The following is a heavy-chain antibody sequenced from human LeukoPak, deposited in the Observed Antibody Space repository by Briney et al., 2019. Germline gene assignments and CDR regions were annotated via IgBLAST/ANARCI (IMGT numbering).Heavy chain of an antibody. D-gene: IGHD4-17*01. J-gene: IGHJ4*02. CDR1: GFTFSSYA. Sequence: GGSLRLSCAASGFTFSSYAMHWVRQAPGKGLEWVAVIWYDGSNKYYADSVKGRFTISRDNSKNTLYLQMNSLRAEDTAVYYCARGTTVTNAHVDYWGQGTLVTVSS. V-gene: IGHV3-33*08. CDR2: IWYDGSNK. CDR3: ARGTTVTNAHVDY.